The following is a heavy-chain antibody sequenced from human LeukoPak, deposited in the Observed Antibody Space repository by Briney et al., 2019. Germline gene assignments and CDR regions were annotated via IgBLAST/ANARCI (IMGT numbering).Heavy chain of an antibody. CDR2: ISGRGGST. Sequence: GGSLRLSCAASGFTFSSYAMSWVRQAPGKGLEWVSAISGRGGSTYYADSVKSRVTISRDNSKNTLYLQMTSLRAEDTAVYYCAKDYGDYTDVDYWGQGTLVTVSS. D-gene: IGHD4-17*01. CDR3: AKDYGDYTDVDY. J-gene: IGHJ4*02. CDR1: GFTFSSYA. V-gene: IGHV3-23*01.